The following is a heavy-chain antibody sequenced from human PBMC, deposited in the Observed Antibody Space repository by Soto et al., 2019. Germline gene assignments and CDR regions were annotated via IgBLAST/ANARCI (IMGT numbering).Heavy chain of an antibody. CDR2: IYYSGST. Sequence: PSETLSLTCTVSGGSVSSGGYYWTWIRQPPGKGLEWIGYIYYSGSTNYNPSLKSRVTISVDTSKNQFSLKLSSVSAADTAVYYCARGGYGMDVWGQGTTVNVS. J-gene: IGHJ6*02. V-gene: IGHV4-61*08. CDR1: GGSVSSGGYY. CDR3: ARGGYGMDV.